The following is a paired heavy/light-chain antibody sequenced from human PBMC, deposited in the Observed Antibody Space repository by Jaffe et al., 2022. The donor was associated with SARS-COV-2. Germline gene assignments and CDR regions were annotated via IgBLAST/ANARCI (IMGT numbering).Heavy chain of an antibody. CDR2: IFYSGTT. CDR3: ARRGDY. V-gene: IGHV4-39*01. CDR1: GGSISSPHYY. Sequence: QLQLQESGPGLVKPSETLSLTCTVSGGSISSPHYYWGWIRQPPGKGLEWIGSIFYSGTTHYNPSLKSRVTISLETSKNQFSLNLRSVTAADTAIYYCARRGDYWGQGILVTVSS. J-gene: IGHJ4*02.
Light chain of an antibody. CDR3: LLYYSGPRV. CDR2: DTT. CDR1: TGAVTSGHY. J-gene: IGLJ2*01. Sequence: QAVVTQEPSLTVSPGGTVTLTCGSNTGAVTSGHYPYWFQQKPGQAPMTLIYDTTSRQSWTPARFSGSLLGGKAALTLSGAQPDDEAEYYCLLYYSGPRVFGGGTKLTVL. V-gene: IGLV7-46*01.